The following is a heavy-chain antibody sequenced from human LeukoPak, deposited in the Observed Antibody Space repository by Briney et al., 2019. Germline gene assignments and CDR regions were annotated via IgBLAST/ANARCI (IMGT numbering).Heavy chain of an antibody. CDR3: ARGIAAVGTNFDY. Sequence: SVKVSCKASGGTFSSYAISWVRQAPGQGLEWMGGIIPIFGTANYAQKFQGRVTITADESTSTAYMELSSLRSEDTAVYYCARGIAAVGTNFDYWGQGTLVTVSS. V-gene: IGHV1-69*01. CDR2: IIPIFGTA. D-gene: IGHD6-13*01. CDR1: GGTFSSYA. J-gene: IGHJ4*02.